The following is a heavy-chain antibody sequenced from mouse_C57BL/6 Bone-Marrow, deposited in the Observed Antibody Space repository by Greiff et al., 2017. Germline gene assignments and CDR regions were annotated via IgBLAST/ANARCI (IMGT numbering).Heavy chain of an antibody. J-gene: IGHJ2*01. V-gene: IGHV5-17*01. Sequence: EVKVVESGGGLVKPGGSLKLSCAASGFTFSDYGMHWVRQAPEKGLEWVAYISSGSSTIYYADTVKGRFTISRDNAKNTLFLQMTSLRSEDTAMYYCAKDSNYVYYFDYWGQGTTLTVSS. CDR2: ISSGSSTI. CDR1: GFTFSDYG. CDR3: AKDSNYVYYFDY. D-gene: IGHD2-5*01.